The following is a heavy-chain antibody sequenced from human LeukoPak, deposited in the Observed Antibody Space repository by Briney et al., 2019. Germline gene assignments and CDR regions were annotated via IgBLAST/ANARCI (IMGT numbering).Heavy chain of an antibody. CDR1: GYTFTSYG. V-gene: IGHV1-8*02. CDR2: MNPNSGNT. D-gene: IGHD3-22*01. CDR3: VMAYYDSSGYYPQARLDY. J-gene: IGHJ4*02. Sequence: ASVKVSCKASGYTFTSYGISWVRQAPGQGLEWMGWMNPNSGNTGYAQKFQGRVTMTRNTSISTAYMELSSLRSEDTAVYYCVMAYYDSSGYYPQARLDYWGQGTLVTVSS.